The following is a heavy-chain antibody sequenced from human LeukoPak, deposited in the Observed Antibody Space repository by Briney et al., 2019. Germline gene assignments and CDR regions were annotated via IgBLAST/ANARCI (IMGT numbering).Heavy chain of an antibody. J-gene: IGHJ5*02. CDR1: GASISSDDYY. CDR3: AREGRDFWSGSRGWFDP. V-gene: IGHV4-30-4*01. CDR2: THYSGSS. Sequence: PSETLSLTCTVSGASISSDDYYWSWIRQPPGKGLKWIAYTHYSGSSFYNPSLKSRITILVDTSKNQFSLRLSSVTAADTAVYYCAREGRDFWSGSRGWFDPWGQGTLVTVSS. D-gene: IGHD3-3*01.